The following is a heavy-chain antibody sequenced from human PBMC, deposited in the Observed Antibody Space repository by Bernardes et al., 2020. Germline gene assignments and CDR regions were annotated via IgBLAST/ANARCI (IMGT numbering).Heavy chain of an antibody. J-gene: IGHJ4*02. V-gene: IGHV3-23*01. CDR3: AKSGGDDYGDYEYYFDQ. CDR1: GFSFNDYA. Sequence: GGSLRLSCVASGFSFNDYAMTWVRQAPGKGLEWVSSISGDGQSTYYSYSVSGRFAISRDNSKNTLYLQMNNLRAEDTAVYYCAKSGGDDYGDYEYYFDQWRKGNVVTLSS. CDR2: ISGDGQST. D-gene: IGHD4-17*01.